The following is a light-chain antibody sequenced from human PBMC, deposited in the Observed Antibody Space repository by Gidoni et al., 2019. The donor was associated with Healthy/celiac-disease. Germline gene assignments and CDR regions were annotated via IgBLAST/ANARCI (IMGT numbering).Light chain of an antibody. V-gene: IGKV1-39*01. J-gene: IGKJ3*01. Sequence: DIQMTQSPSSLSASVGDRVTITCRASQSISSSLNWYQQKPGKAPKLLIYAASSLQSGVPSRFSGSGSGTDFTLTISSLQPEDFATYYCQQSNSNPITFGQXTKVDIK. CDR1: QSISSS. CDR2: AAS. CDR3: QQSNSNPIT.